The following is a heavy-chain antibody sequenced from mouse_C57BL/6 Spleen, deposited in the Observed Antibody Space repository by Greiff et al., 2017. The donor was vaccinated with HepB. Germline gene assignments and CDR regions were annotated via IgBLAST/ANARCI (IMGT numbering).Heavy chain of an antibody. J-gene: IGHJ3*01. D-gene: IGHD2-4*01. CDR3: ARLIYYDYESWFAY. V-gene: IGHV1-26*01. CDR1: GYTFTDYY. CDR2: INPNNGGT. Sequence: EVQLQQSGPELVKPGASVKISCKASGYTFTDYYMNWVKQSHGKSLEWIGDINPNNGGTSYNQKFKGKATLTVDKSSSTAYMELRSLTSEDSAVYYCARLIYYDYESWFAYWGQGTLVTVSA.